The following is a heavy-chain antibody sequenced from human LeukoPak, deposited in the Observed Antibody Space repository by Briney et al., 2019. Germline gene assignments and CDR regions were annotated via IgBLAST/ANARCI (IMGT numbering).Heavy chain of an antibody. J-gene: IGHJ4*02. CDR1: GYTFTGYY. CDR2: INPNSGGT. D-gene: IGHD5-24*01. V-gene: IGHV1-2*02. CDR3: ARDDSYRWVFDY. Sequence: GASVKVSCEASGYTFTGYYMHWVRQAPGRELEWMGWINPNSGGTNYAQKFQGRVTMTRDTSISTAYMELSRLRSDDTAVYYCARDDSYRWVFDYWGQGTLVTVSS.